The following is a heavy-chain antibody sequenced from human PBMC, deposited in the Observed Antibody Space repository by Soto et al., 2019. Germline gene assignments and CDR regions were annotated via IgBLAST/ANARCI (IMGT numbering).Heavy chain of an antibody. CDR3: ARHSRPLNYGSGSYRFYYYYYGMDV. V-gene: IGHV1-69*13. Sequence: GASVKVSCKASGGTFSSYAISWVRQAPGQGLEWMGGIIPIFGTANYAQKFQGRVTITADESTSTAYMELSSLRSEDTAVYYCARHSRPLNYGSGSYRFYYYYYGMDVWGQGTTVTVSS. CDR2: IIPIFGTA. D-gene: IGHD3-10*01. J-gene: IGHJ6*02. CDR1: GGTFSSYA.